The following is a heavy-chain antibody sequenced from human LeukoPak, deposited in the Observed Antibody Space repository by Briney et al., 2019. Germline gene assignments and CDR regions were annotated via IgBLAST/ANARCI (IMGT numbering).Heavy chain of an antibody. D-gene: IGHD3-10*01. CDR3: ARFGYGSGSYYNWFDP. CDR1: GGSISSYY. Sequence: TTSETLSLTCNVSGGSISSYYWSWIRQPPGKGLEWIGYIYYSGSTSYNPSLKSRVTISVDTSKNQFSLKLSSVTAADTAVYYCARFGYGSGSYYNWFDPWGQGTLVTVSS. CDR2: IYYSGST. J-gene: IGHJ5*02. V-gene: IGHV4-59*12.